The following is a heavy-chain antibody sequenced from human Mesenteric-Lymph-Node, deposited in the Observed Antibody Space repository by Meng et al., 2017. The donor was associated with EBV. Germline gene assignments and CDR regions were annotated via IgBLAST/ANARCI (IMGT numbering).Heavy chain of an antibody. CDR1: GGSISSSSYY. D-gene: IGHD2-15*01. Sequence: QLQLQGSGPGLVKPSETLSLTCTVSGGSISSSSYYWGWIRQPPGKGLEWIGSIYYSGSTYYNPSLKSRVTISVDTSKNQFSLKLSSVTAADTAVYYCARDLVVAATPDIWWFDPWGQGTLVTVAS. J-gene: IGHJ5*02. CDR2: IYYSGST. V-gene: IGHV4-39*07. CDR3: ARDLVVAATPDIWWFDP.